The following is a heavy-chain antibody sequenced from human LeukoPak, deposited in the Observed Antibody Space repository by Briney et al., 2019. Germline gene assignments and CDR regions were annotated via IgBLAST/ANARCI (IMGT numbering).Heavy chain of an antibody. J-gene: IGHJ3*02. D-gene: IGHD3-16*02. CDR2: IKSKTDGGTT. CDR3: TTGVRLRLGELSLFISDASDI. V-gene: IGHV3-15*01. Sequence: GGSLRLSCAASGFTFSNAWISWVRQAPGKGLEWVGRIKSKTDGGTTDYAAPVKGRFTISRDDSKNTLYLQMNSLKTEDTAVYYCTTGVRLRLGELSLFISDASDIWGQGTMVTVSS. CDR1: GFTFSNAW.